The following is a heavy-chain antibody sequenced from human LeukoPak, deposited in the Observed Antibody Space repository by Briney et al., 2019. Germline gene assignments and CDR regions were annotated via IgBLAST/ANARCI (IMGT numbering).Heavy chain of an antibody. Sequence: GGSLRLSCAASGFTFSSYWMHWVRQAPGKGLVWVSRINSDGSSTSYADSVKGRFTISRDNAKNTLYLQMNSLRAEDTAVYYCARVWFGEFHGMDVWGQGTTVTVSS. J-gene: IGHJ6*02. CDR3: ARVWFGEFHGMDV. CDR1: GFTFSSYW. D-gene: IGHD3-10*01. V-gene: IGHV3-74*01. CDR2: INSDGSST.